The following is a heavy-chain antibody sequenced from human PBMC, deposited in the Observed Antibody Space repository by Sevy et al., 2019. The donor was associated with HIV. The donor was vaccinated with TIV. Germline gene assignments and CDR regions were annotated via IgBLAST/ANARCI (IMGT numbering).Heavy chain of an antibody. CDR2: ISGSGSST. V-gene: IGHV3-23*01. CDR3: AKVSGGFKKGDY. D-gene: IGHD3-16*01. J-gene: IGHJ4*02. CDR1: GFTFSSYA. Sequence: GGSLRLSCAASGFTFSSYAMSWVRQAPGKGLEWVSAISGSGSSTYYADSVKGRFTISRDNSKNTLYLQMNSLRAEDTAVYYCAKVSGGFKKGDYWGQGTLVTVSS.